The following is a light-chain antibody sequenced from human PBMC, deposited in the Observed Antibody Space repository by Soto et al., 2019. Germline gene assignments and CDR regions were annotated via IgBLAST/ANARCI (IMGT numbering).Light chain of an antibody. CDR2: AAS. V-gene: IGKV1-6*01. Sequence: AIQMTQSPSSLSASVGDRVTITCRASQGIRNNLGWYQQKPGKAPKLLIYAASSLQSGVPSRFSGSGSGTDFTLTISSLQPEDFATYYCLQDYNYLLTFGQGTKVEIK. CDR3: LQDYNYLLT. J-gene: IGKJ1*01. CDR1: QGIRNN.